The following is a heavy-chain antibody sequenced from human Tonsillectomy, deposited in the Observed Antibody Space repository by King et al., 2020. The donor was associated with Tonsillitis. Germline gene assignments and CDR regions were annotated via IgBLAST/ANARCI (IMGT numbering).Heavy chain of an antibody. CDR1: VGSISSSSYY. CDR2: IYYSGST. V-gene: IGHV4-39*01. CDR3: ARYSGSYYFDY. J-gene: IGHJ4*02. D-gene: IGHD1-26*01. Sequence: LQLQESGPGLVKPSETLSLTCTVSVGSISSSSYYWGWIRQPPGKGLEWIGSIYYSGSTYSNPSPESRVTISVDTSKNQFSLKLSSVTAADTAMYYCARYSGSYYFDYWGQGTLVTVSS.